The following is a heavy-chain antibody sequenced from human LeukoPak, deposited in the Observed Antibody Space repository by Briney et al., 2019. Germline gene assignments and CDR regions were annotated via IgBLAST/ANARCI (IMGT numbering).Heavy chain of an antibody. CDR1: GFRFNSYG. D-gene: IGHD2-15*01. V-gene: IGHV3-23*01. Sequence: PGGSLRLSCAASGFRFNSYGMTWVRLAPGKGLEWVSAISAGGDRTYYADAVKGRFTISRDNAKNSLYLQMNSLRAEDTAVYYCARDFFPHEIPVAPPFDYWGQGALVTVSS. J-gene: IGHJ4*02. CDR3: ARDFFPHEIPVAPPFDY. CDR2: ISAGGDRT.